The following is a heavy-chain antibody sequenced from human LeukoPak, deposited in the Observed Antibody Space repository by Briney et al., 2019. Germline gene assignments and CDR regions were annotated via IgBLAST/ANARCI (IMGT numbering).Heavy chain of an antibody. CDR3: ARGDRDSSGYPSDY. J-gene: IGHJ4*02. Sequence: PGGSLRLSCAASGFTFSSYWMSWVRQAPGKGLEWVANIKQDGSEKYYVDSVKGRFTISRDNAKNSLYLQMNSLRAEDTAVYYCARGDRDSSGYPSDYWGQGTLVTVSS. V-gene: IGHV3-7*01. CDR1: GFTFSSYW. D-gene: IGHD3-22*01. CDR2: IKQDGSEK.